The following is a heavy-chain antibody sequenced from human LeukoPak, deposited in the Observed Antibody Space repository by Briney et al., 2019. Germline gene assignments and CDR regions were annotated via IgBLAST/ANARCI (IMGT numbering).Heavy chain of an antibody. CDR2: ISGSGGST. D-gene: IGHD3-22*01. J-gene: IGHJ3*02. CDR3: AKEARITMILI. Sequence: GGSLRLSCAASGFTFSSNALSWVRKPPGKGLGWVSAISGSGGSTYYADSVKGRFTISRDNSKNTLYLQMNSLRAEDTAVYYCAKEARITMILIWGQGTMVTVSS. V-gene: IGHV3-23*01. CDR1: GFTFSSNA.